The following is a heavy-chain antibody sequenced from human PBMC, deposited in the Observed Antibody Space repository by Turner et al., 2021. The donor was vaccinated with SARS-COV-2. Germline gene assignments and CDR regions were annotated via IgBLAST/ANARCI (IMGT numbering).Heavy chain of an antibody. D-gene: IGHD5-18*01. CDR3: AKVGLGSYGPFDY. Sequence: QVQLVESGGGVVQPGRSLRLSCAASGFTFSSYGMHWVRQAPGKGLEWVAVISYDGSNKYYADSVKGRFTISRDNSKNTLYLQMNSLRAEDTAVYYCAKVGLGSYGPFDYWGQGTLVTVSS. V-gene: IGHV3-30*18. CDR1: GFTFSSYG. J-gene: IGHJ4*02. CDR2: ISYDGSNK.